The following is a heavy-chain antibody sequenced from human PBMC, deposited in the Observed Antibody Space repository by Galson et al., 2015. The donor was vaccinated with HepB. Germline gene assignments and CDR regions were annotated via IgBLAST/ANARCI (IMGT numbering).Heavy chain of an antibody. CDR3: ARGRSSRKYFQH. V-gene: IGHV4-34*01. D-gene: IGHD6-13*01. CDR2: INHSGST. Sequence: LSLTCAVYGGSFSGYYWSWIRQPPGKGLEWIGEINHSGSTNYNPSLKSRVTISVDTSKNQFSLKLSSVTAADTAVYYCARGRSSRKYFQHWGQGTLVTVSS. J-gene: IGHJ1*01. CDR1: GGSFSGYY.